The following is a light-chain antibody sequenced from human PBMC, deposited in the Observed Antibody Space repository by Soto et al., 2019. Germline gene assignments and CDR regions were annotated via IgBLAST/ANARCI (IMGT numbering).Light chain of an antibody. CDR3: QQCYSCLTWT. CDR2: GAS. Sequence: EILMTQSPSSLSASVGDRVNIPCRASQNINTYLNWYQQKPGKAPKLLIYGASNLQSGVPSRFSGSGAGTDFTLTISSLQPEDFATYYCQQCYSCLTWTFGQGTKVEIK. V-gene: IGKV1-39*01. J-gene: IGKJ1*01. CDR1: QNINTY.